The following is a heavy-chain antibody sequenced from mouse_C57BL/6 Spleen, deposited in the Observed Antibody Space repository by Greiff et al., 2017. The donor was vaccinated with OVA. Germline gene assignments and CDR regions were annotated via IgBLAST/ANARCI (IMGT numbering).Heavy chain of an antibody. CDR2: IYPRSGNT. V-gene: IGHV1-81*01. D-gene: IGHD1-1*01. Sequence: VKLMESGAELARPGASVKLSCKASGYTFTSYGISWVKQRTGQGLEWIGEIYPRSGNTYYNEKFKGKATLTADKSSSTAYMELRSLTSEDSAVYFCARKDTTVVADYWGQGTTLTVSS. CDR3: ARKDTTVVADY. CDR1: GYTFTSYG. J-gene: IGHJ2*01.